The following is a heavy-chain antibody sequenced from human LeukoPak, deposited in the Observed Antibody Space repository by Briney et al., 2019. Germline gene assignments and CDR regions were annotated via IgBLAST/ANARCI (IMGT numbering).Heavy chain of an antibody. CDR3: VRGDTRDY. D-gene: IGHD3-16*01. Sequence: KPGGSLRLPCAASGFTFSDSTMNWVRQASGKGLEWVASINSAGSTTHYADSVKGRLTISRDNARNSLYLQLNSLRGEDTAVYYCVRGDTRDYWGQGTLITVSS. CDR1: GFTFSDST. J-gene: IGHJ4*02. CDR2: INSAGSTT. V-gene: IGHV3-21*01.